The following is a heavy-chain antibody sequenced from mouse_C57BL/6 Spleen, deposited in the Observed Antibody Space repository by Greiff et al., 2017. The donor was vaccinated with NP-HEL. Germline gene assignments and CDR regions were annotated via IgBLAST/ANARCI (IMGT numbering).Heavy chain of an antibody. Sequence: EVQLQQSGPVLVKPGASVKMSCKASGYTFTDYYMNWVKQSHGKSLEWIGVINPYNGGTSYNQKFKGKATLTVDKSSSTAYMELNSLTSEDSAVYYCARYITGTDYWGQGTTLTVSS. D-gene: IGHD4-1*01. V-gene: IGHV1-19*01. J-gene: IGHJ2*01. CDR3: ARYITGTDY. CDR1: GYTFTDYY. CDR2: INPYNGGT.